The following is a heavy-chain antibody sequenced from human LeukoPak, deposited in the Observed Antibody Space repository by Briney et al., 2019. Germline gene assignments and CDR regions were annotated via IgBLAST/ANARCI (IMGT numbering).Heavy chain of an antibody. V-gene: IGHV5-10-1*01. Sequence: GESLKISCKGSGSSFTSYWISWVRQLPGKGLEWMGRIDPSDSYTNYSPSFQGHVTISADKSISTAYLQWSSLKASDTAMYYCARHPTNWFDPWGQGTLVTVSS. J-gene: IGHJ5*02. CDR1: GSSFTSYW. CDR2: IDPSDSYT. CDR3: ARHPTNWFDP.